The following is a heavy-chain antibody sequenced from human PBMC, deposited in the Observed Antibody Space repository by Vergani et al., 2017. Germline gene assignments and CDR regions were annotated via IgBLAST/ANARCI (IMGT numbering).Heavy chain of an antibody. CDR1: GYSFTSYW. Sequence: EVQLVQSGAEVKKPGESLKISCKGSGYSFTSYWIGWVRQMPGKGLEWMGIIYPGDSDTRYSPSFQGQVTISADKSISTAYLQWSSLKASDTAMYYCARPVGYCSSTSCSLGYWGQGTLVTVSS. J-gene: IGHJ4*02. V-gene: IGHV5-51*03. D-gene: IGHD2-2*01. CDR3: ARPVGYCSSTSCSLGY. CDR2: IYPGDSDT.